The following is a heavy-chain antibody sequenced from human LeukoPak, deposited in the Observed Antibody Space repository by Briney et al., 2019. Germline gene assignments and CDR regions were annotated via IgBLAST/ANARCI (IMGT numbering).Heavy chain of an antibody. V-gene: IGHV3-9*01. CDR2: ISWNSGSI. Sequence: GRSLRLSCAASGFTFDDYAMHWVRQAPGKGLEWVSGISWNSGSIGYADSVKGRFTISRDNAKNSLYLQMNSLRAEDTALYYCAKAGDTAMAPFDYWGQGTLVTVSS. CDR1: GFTFDDYA. CDR3: AKAGDTAMAPFDY. D-gene: IGHD5-18*01. J-gene: IGHJ4*02.